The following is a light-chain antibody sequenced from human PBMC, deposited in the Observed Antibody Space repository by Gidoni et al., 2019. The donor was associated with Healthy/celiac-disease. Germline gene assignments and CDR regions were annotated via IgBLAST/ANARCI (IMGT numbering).Light chain of an antibody. CDR1: QSISSY. CDR2: AAS. V-gene: IGKV1-39*01. J-gene: IGKJ4*01. CDR3: QQSYSTSGT. Sequence: DIQMTQSPSSLSASVGDRVTIPCRASQSISSYLNWYQQKPGKAPKLLIYAASSLQSGVPSRFSGSGSGTDFTLTSSSLQPEDIATYYCQQSYSTSGTFGGGTKVEIK.